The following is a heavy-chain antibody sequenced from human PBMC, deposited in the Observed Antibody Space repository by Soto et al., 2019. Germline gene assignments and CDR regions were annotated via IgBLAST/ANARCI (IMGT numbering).Heavy chain of an antibody. Sequence: SETLSLTCTVSGGSISSGGYYWSWIRQHPGKGLEWIGYIYYSGSTYYNPSLKSRVTISVDTSKNQFSLKLSSVTAADTAVYYCARGPRYCSGGSCYTLAFDIWGKGTMVTVSS. CDR1: GGSISSGGYY. V-gene: IGHV4-31*03. J-gene: IGHJ3*02. CDR3: ARGPRYCSGGSCYTLAFDI. D-gene: IGHD2-15*01. CDR2: IYYSGST.